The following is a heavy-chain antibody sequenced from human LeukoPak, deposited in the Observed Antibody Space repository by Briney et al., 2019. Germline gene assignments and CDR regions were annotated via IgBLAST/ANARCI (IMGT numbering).Heavy chain of an antibody. D-gene: IGHD4-11*01. CDR2: IHYSGST. CDR3: ARQPSSMATVNTFDY. Sequence: PTETLSLTCTVSGGSISSRNYYWGWIRQPPGKGLECIGSIHYSGSTNYKPSLKSRVTIFVDMSKNQFSLKLSSVTAADTAVYYCARQPSSMATVNTFDYWGQGTQVTVSS. V-gene: IGHV4-39*01. J-gene: IGHJ4*02. CDR1: GGSISSRNYY.